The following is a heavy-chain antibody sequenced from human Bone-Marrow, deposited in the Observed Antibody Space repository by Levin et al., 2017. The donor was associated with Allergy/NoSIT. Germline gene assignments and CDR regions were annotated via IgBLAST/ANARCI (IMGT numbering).Heavy chain of an antibody. CDR1: GFSFSSYT. Sequence: GGSLRLSCAASGFSFSSYTMSWVRRAPGKGLEWVASLDSTSYWIYHADSVKGRFFISRDNARNSLYLQMNSLRDEDTAVYYCARSPPDDSNSGVGLDYRGQGTLVTVSS. D-gene: IGHD1-26*01. CDR2: LDSTSYWI. CDR3: ARSPPDDSNSGVGLDY. J-gene: IGHJ4*02. V-gene: IGHV3-21*01.